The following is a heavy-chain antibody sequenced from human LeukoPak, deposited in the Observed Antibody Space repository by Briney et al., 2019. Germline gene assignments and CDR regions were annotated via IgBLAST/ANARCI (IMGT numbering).Heavy chain of an antibody. V-gene: IGHV4-59*01. CDR3: AREDIVVVPAANYYYYGMDV. J-gene: IGHJ6*02. D-gene: IGHD2-2*01. CDR1: GGSISSYY. Sequence: SETLSLTCTVSGGSISSYYWSWIRQPPGKGLEWIAYIYYTGSTNYNPSLKSRVTTSIDTSKNQFSLKLSSVSAADTAVYYCAREDIVVVPAANYYYYGMDVWGQGTTVTVSS. CDR2: IYYTGST.